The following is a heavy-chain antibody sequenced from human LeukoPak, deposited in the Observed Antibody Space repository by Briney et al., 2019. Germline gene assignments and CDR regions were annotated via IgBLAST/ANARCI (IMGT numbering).Heavy chain of an antibody. CDR3: ATSIAAAGEPWSDAFDI. D-gene: IGHD6-13*01. Sequence: VASVKVSCKASGYTFTGYYMHWVRQAPGQWLEWMGWIIPNSGGTNYAQKFQGRVTMTRDTSISTAYMELSRLRSDDTAVYYCATSIAAAGEPWSDAFDIWGQGTMVTVSS. CDR1: GYTFTGYY. J-gene: IGHJ3*02. CDR2: IIPNSGGT. V-gene: IGHV1-2*02.